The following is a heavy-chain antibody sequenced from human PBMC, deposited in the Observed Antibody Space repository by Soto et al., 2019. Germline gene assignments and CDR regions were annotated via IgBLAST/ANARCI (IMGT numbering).Heavy chain of an antibody. J-gene: IGHJ5*02. Sequence: SETLSLTCTVSGGSMSNYYWSWIRQPPGKGLECIGYIYYSGSTNYNPSLKSRVTISVDTSKNQFSLKLYSVTAADTAVYYCASGGYCSSTRCYVSWFDPWGQGTLVTVSS. V-gene: IGHV4-59*08. CDR1: GGSMSNYY. CDR2: IYYSGST. D-gene: IGHD2-2*01. CDR3: ASGGYCSSTRCYVSWFDP.